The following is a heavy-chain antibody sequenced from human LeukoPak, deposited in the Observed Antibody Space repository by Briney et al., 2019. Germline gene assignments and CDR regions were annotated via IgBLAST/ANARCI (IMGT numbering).Heavy chain of an antibody. V-gene: IGHV1-24*01. CDR2: FDPEDGET. CDR3: ATATDSGSYFSFDY. CDR1: GYTLTELS. D-gene: IGHD1-26*01. J-gene: IGHJ4*02. Sequence: APVKVSCKVSGYTLTELSMHWVRQAPGKGLEWMGGFDPEDGETIYAQKFQGRVTMTEDTSTDTAYMELSSLRSEDTAVYYCATATDSGSYFSFDYWGQGTLVTVSS.